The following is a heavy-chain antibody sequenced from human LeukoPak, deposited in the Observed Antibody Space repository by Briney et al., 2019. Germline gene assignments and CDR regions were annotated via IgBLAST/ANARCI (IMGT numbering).Heavy chain of an antibody. D-gene: IGHD3-3*01. CDR2: IKQDGSEK. CDR3: ARDRYYAYYDFWSGYDY. V-gene: IGHV3-7*01. CDR1: GFTFSSYA. J-gene: IGHJ4*02. Sequence: PGGSLRLSCAASGFTFSSYAMHWVRQAPGKGLEWVANIKQDGSEKYYVDSVKGRFTISRDNAKNSLYLQMNSLRAEDTAVYYCARDRYYAYYDFWSGYDYWGQGTLVTVSS.